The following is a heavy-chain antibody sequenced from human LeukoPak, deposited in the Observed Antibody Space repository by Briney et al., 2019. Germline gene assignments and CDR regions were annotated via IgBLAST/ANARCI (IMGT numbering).Heavy chain of an antibody. CDR1: GGSFSGYY. Sequence: SETLSLTCAVYGGSFSGYYWSWIRQPPGKGLEWIGEINHSGSTNYNPSLKSRVTISVDTSKNQFSLKLSSVTAADTAVYYCAREGVAGTREKFFRYWGQGTLVTVSS. V-gene: IGHV4-34*01. CDR3: AREGVAGTREKFFRY. J-gene: IGHJ4*02. CDR2: INHSGST. D-gene: IGHD6-19*01.